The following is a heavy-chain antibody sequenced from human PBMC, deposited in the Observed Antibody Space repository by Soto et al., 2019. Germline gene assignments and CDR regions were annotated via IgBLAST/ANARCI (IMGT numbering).Heavy chain of an antibody. V-gene: IGHV3-49*03. D-gene: IGHD6-13*01. CDR3: TRARGIAARASGGWFDP. J-gene: IGHJ5*02. CDR2: IRSKAYGGTT. CDR1: GFTCGDDA. Sequence: QLAGSLRLSCTASGFTCGDDAMSWFCQAQGKGLEWVGFIRSKAYGGTTEYAASVKGRFTISRDDSKSITYLQMNSLKTEDTAVYYCTRARGIAARASGGWFDPWGQGTLVTVSS.